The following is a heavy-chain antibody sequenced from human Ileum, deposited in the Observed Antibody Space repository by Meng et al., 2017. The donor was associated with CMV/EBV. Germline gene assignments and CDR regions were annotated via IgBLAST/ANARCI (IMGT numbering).Heavy chain of an antibody. CDR3: ARDVRLVGYFDY. V-gene: IGHV4-4*07. CDR2: IYTSGSS. Sequence: QGSLQESGPGRGRPSETLSLTCGASGDSISSYHWGWIRQPAGKGLEWIGRIYTSGSSSYNPSLKSRVTMSVDKSKNQVSLKLTSVTAADTAVYYCARDVRLVGYFDYWGQGTLVTVSS. J-gene: IGHJ4*02. CDR1: GDSISSYH. D-gene: IGHD2-15*01.